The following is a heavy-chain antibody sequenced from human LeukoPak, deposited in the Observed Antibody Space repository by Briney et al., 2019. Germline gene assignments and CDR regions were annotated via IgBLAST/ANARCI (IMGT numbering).Heavy chain of an antibody. Sequence: SETLPLTCTVSGDSVTSGGFYWAWLRQPPGKGLEWIATVYYTGSTYYNPSLKSRVTISIDTSKNHFSLKLRSVVAPDTAVYYCARHSGSGSLSRPFDPWGQGTLVTVSS. J-gene: IGHJ5*02. CDR3: ARHSGSGSLSRPFDP. CDR2: VYYTGST. D-gene: IGHD3-10*01. V-gene: IGHV4-39*02. CDR1: GDSVTSGGFY.